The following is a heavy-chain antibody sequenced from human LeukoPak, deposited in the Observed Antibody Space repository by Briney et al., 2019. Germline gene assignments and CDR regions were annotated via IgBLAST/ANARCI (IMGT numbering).Heavy chain of an antibody. CDR1: GYTFTIYG. CDR3: ARDREDIVVVPAAMMDY. J-gene: IGHJ4*02. Sequence: GASVKVSCKASGYTFTIYGISWVRQAPGQGLEWMGWISAYNGNTNYAQKLQGRVTMTTDTSTSTAYMELRSLRSDDTAVYYCARDREDIVVVPAAMMDYWGQGTLVTVSS. V-gene: IGHV1-18*01. CDR2: ISAYNGNT. D-gene: IGHD2-2*01.